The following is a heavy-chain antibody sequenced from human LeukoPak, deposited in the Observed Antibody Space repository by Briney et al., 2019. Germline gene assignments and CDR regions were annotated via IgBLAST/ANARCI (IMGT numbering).Heavy chain of an antibody. D-gene: IGHD2-2*01. CDR1: GYSISSGYY. Sequence: SETLSLTCTVSGYSISSGYYWGWIRQPPGKGLEWIGSIYHSGSTYYNPSLKSRVTISVDTSKDQFSLKLSSVTAADTAVYYCAREVVGGPAAPTPSDYWGQGILVTVSS. CDR3: AREVVGGPAAPTPSDY. CDR2: IYHSGST. J-gene: IGHJ4*02. V-gene: IGHV4-38-2*02.